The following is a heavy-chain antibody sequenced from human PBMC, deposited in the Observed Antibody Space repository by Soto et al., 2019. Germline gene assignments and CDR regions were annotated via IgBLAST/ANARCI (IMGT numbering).Heavy chain of an antibody. CDR1: GYTFTSYD. D-gene: IGHD2-15*01. CDR2: MNPNSGNT. CDR3: ARALSYSSGGSCYYYYMDV. J-gene: IGHJ6*03. Sequence: QVPLVQSGAEVKKPGASVKVSCKASGYTFTSYDINWVRQATGQGLEWMGWMNPNSGNTGYAQKFQGRVTMTRNTSINRAYMKLSSLRSEDTAVYYCARALSYSSGGSCYYYYMDVWGKGSTVTGS. V-gene: IGHV1-8*01.